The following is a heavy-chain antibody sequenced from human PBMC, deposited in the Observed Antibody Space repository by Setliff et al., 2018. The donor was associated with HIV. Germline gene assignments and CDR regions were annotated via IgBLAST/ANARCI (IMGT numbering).Heavy chain of an antibody. Sequence: SETLSLTCAVSGYSISSGYYWGWIRQPPGKGLEWIGSMYYSGSTYYTPSLKSRITISLDTSKNQFSLRMRSVTAADTAVYYCARVFVDTAVLRVLEYYFDSWGRGTLVTVPQ. J-gene: IGHJ4*02. CDR3: ARVFVDTAVLRVLEYYFDS. CDR2: MYYSGST. CDR1: GYSISSGYY. V-gene: IGHV4-38-2*01. D-gene: IGHD5-18*01.